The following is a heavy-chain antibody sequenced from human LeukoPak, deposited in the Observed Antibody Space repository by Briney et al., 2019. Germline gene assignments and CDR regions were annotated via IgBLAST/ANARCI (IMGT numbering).Heavy chain of an antibody. Sequence: GGSLTLSCAASGFTFCDHYMVWARQAPGKGREGVGRTRNRAKSYTTDYPACVRGRFTISRDDSQNSLYLQMRSLKTEDTAVYHCVRVAYTSDWHFDYWGQGTLVTVSS. CDR3: VRVAYTSDWHFDY. J-gene: IGHJ4*02. V-gene: IGHV3-72*01. CDR2: TRNRAKSYTT. D-gene: IGHD6-19*01. CDR1: GFTFCDHY.